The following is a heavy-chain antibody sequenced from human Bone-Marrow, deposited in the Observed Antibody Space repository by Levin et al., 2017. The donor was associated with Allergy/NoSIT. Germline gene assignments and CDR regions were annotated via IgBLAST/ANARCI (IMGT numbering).Heavy chain of an antibody. CDR1: GFTFDDYA. D-gene: IGHD2-15*01. CDR2: ISWNSGSI. Sequence: SLKISCAASGFTFDDYAMHWVRQAPGKGLEWVSGISWNSGSIGYADSVKGRFTISRDNAKNSLYLQMSSLRAEDTALYYCAKDISEGCSGGSCYSNYYYGMDVWGQGTTVTVSS. V-gene: IGHV3-9*01. J-gene: IGHJ6*02. CDR3: AKDISEGCSGGSCYSNYYYGMDV.